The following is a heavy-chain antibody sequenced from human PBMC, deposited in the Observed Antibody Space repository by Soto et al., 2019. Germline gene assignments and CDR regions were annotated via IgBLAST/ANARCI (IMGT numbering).Heavy chain of an antibody. CDR2: IIPIFGTA. V-gene: IGHV1-69*01. D-gene: IGHD5-12*01. Sequence: QVQLVQSGAEVKKPGSSVKVSCKASGGTFSSYAISWVRQAPGQGLEWMGGIIPIFGTANYAQKFQGRVTITADESTSTAYMELSSLTSEDTAVSYCAAAPADGYTLPYGMDVWGQGTTVTVSS. CDR1: GGTFSSYA. J-gene: IGHJ6*02. CDR3: AAAPADGYTLPYGMDV.